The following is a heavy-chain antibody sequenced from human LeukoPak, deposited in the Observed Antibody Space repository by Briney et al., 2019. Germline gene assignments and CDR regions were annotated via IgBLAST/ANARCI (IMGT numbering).Heavy chain of an antibody. J-gene: IGHJ4*02. D-gene: IGHD3-10*01. CDR1: AFTVSSNY. CDR2: IYSGCST. V-gene: IGHV3-53*01. CDR3: ARGLEVRGVLFDY. Sequence: PGGSLRLSCAASAFTVSSNYMSWVRQAPGKGLEWVSVIYSGCSTYYADSVKDRFTISRDNSKNTLYLQMNSLRAEDTAVYYCARGLEVRGVLFDYWGQGTLVTVSS.